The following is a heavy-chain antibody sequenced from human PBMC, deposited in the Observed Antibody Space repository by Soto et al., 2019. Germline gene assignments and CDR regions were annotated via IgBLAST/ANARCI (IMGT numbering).Heavy chain of an antibody. V-gene: IGHV3-48*02. Sequence: GSLRLYCPASGFTLSGYSMNLGRQAPGKGLEWVSYISSSSSTIYYADSVKGRFTISRDNAKNSLYLQMNSLRDEDTAVYYCARDVTNLYSFDYWGQGT. J-gene: IGHJ4*02. CDR2: ISSSSSTI. CDR1: GFTLSGYS. CDR3: ARDVTNLYSFDY. D-gene: IGHD1-1*01.